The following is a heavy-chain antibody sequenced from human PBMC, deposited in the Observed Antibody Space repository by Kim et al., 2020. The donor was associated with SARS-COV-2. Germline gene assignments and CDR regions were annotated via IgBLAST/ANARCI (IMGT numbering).Heavy chain of an antibody. Sequence: YADSVKGRFTISRHNSKNTLYLQMNSLRAEDTAVYYCARTYGSGSYYFDYWGQGTLVTVSS. V-gene: IGHV3-53*04. D-gene: IGHD3-10*01. J-gene: IGHJ4*02. CDR3: ARTYGSGSYYFDY.